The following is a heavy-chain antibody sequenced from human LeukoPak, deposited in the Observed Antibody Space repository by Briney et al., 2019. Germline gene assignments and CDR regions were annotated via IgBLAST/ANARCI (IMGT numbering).Heavy chain of an antibody. Sequence: TSETLSLTCTVSGGSISSGGYYWSWIRQHPGKGLEWIGYIYYSGSTYYNPSLKSRVTISVDTSKSQFSLKLSSVTAADTAVYYCAREYSSSSCFDPWGQGTLVTVSS. CDR3: AREYSSSSCFDP. CDR1: GGSISSGGYY. J-gene: IGHJ5*02. CDR2: IYYSGST. D-gene: IGHD6-6*01. V-gene: IGHV4-31*03.